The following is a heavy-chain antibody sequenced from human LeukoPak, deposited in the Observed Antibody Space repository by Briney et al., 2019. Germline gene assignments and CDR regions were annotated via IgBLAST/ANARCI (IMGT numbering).Heavy chain of an antibody. CDR2: MYPGDSDT. Sequence: GESLKISCQGSGYRFTSYWVGWVRQMPGKGLEWMGIMYPGDSDTRYSPSFQGQVTISADKSISTAYLQWSSLKASDTAIYYCARRDGYKMGAFDIWGQGTMVTVSS. J-gene: IGHJ3*02. D-gene: IGHD5-24*01. V-gene: IGHV5-51*01. CDR1: GYRFTSYW. CDR3: ARRDGYKMGAFDI.